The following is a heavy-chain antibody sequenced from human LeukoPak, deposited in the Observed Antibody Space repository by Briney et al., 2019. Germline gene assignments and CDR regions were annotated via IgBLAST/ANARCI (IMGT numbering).Heavy chain of an antibody. CDR2: IYHSGST. CDR3: ARGYYYDSSAPDY. Sequence: SETLSLTCTVSGYSISSGYYWGWIRQPPGKGLEWIGSIYHSGSTYYNPSLKSRVTISVDTSKNQFSLKLSSVTAADTAVYYCARGYYYDSSAPDYWGQGTLVTVSS. V-gene: IGHV4-38-2*02. CDR1: GYSISSGYY. D-gene: IGHD3-22*01. J-gene: IGHJ4*02.